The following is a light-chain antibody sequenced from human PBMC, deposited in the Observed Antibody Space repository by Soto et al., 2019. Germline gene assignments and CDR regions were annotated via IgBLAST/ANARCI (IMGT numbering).Light chain of an antibody. Sequence: IVLPQSPGTLSLAPGEGATLSCRASQSVSSSYIAWYQQKPGQAPRLLIYDASNRATGIPARFSGSGSGTDFTLTISSLEPEDFAVFYCQQRSNWPLITFGQGTRLEIK. J-gene: IGKJ5*01. CDR3: QQRSNWPLIT. V-gene: IGKV3D-20*02. CDR2: DAS. CDR1: QSVSSSY.